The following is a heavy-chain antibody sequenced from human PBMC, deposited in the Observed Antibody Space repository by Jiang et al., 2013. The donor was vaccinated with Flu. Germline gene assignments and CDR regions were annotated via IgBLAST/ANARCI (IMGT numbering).Heavy chain of an antibody. J-gene: IGHJ4*02. CDR2: IYHGGNT. V-gene: IGHV4-39*07. CDR1: GHSINSGDYY. Sequence: PGLVKPSETLSLTCTVSGHSINSGDYYWGWIRQPPGKGLEWIGSIYHGGNTYYKPSLKSRVTISVDTSKNQFSLNLSSVTAADTAVYYCARALKYSGFELPYFDFWGQGTLVTVSS. CDR3: ARALKYSGFELPYFDF. D-gene: IGHD5-12*01.